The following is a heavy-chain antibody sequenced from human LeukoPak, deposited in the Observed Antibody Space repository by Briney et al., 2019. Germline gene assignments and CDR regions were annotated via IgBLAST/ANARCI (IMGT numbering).Heavy chain of an antibody. CDR1: GGSISSGSYC. V-gene: IGHV4-61*02. CDR3: AREGWLQHDAFDI. Sequence: PSQTLSLSCTVSGGSISSGSYCWSLIRQPAGKGLQWIGRIYTSGSTNYNPSLKSRVTISVDTSKNQFSLKLSSVTAADTAVYYCAREGWLQHDAFDIWGQGTMVTVSS. D-gene: IGHD5-24*01. J-gene: IGHJ3*02. CDR2: IYTSGST.